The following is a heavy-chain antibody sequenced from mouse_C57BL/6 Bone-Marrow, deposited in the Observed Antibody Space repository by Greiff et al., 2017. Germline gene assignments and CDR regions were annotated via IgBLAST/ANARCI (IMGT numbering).Heavy chain of an antibody. CDR2: IYPRSGST. CDR1: GYTFTSYG. V-gene: IGHV1-81*01. CDR3: ARDYAGY. D-gene: IGHD1-1*02. J-gene: IGHJ2*01. Sequence: QVQLKQSGAELARPGASVKMSCKASGYTFTSYGISWVKQRTGQGLEWIGEIYPRSGSTYYNEKFKGKATLTAEKSSSTAYMQFSSLTSEDSAVYFCARDYAGYWGPGTTLTVSS.